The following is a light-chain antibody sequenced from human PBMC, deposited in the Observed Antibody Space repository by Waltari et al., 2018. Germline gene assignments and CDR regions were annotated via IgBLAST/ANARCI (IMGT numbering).Light chain of an antibody. V-gene: IGKV1-39*01. J-gene: IGKJ4*01. Sequence: DIQMPHTPSSLPAAVGDRVSITCRASQSITTYLNWYQQKPGKAPILLIYGASSLQSGVPSRFSGSGSGTDFTLTISSLQPEDFATYYCQHSYNSPLTFGGGTKVEI. CDR1: QSITTY. CDR3: QHSYNSPLT. CDR2: GAS.